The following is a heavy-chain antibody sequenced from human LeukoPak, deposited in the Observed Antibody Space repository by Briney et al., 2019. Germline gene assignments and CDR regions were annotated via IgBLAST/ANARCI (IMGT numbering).Heavy chain of an antibody. V-gene: IGHV3-66*01. Sequence: GGSLRLSCAASGFTVSSHYMSWVRRAPGKGLEWVSVIYSGGSTYYADSVKGRFAISRDNSKNTLYLQMSSLRAEDTAVYYCARISKTYYYDSPYWFDPWGQGTLVTVSS. J-gene: IGHJ5*02. CDR1: GFTVSSHY. D-gene: IGHD3-22*01. CDR3: ARISKTYYYDSPYWFDP. CDR2: IYSGGST.